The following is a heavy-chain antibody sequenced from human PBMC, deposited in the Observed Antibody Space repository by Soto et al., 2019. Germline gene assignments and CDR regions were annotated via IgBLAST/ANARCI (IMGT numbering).Heavy chain of an antibody. D-gene: IGHD3-16*02. CDR3: AKVGDYDYVWGSYRPKKYYFDY. CDR1: GFTFNSYG. CDR2: ISHDGSKT. V-gene: IGHV3-30*18. J-gene: IGHJ4*02. Sequence: GGSLRLSCAASGFTFNSYGIHWVRQAPGKGLEWVAVISHDGSKTNYADSVKGRVTISRDNSKDTVYLQMNSLRAEDTAVYYCAKVGDYDYVWGSYRPKKYYFDYWGQGTLVTVSS.